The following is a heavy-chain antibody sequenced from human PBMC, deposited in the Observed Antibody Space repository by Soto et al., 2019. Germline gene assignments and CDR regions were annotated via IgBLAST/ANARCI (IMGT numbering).Heavy chain of an antibody. D-gene: IGHD2-15*01. CDR3: GRDQSSGGSFWPEGHWFDP. V-gene: IGHV3-53*01. CDR1: GFVFNGAW. J-gene: IGHJ5*02. CDR2: IYSGGST. Sequence: PGGSLRLSCVASGFVFNGAWMSWVRQAPGKGLEWVSVIYSGGSTYYADSVKGRFTISRDNSKDTLYLQMNSLRAEDTAVYYCGRDQSSGGSFWPEGHWFDPWGQGTLVTVSS.